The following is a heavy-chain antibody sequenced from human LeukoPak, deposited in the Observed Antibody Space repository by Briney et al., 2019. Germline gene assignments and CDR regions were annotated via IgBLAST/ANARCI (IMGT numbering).Heavy chain of an antibody. D-gene: IGHD2-15*01. CDR2: INTNTGNP. CDR1: GYTFTTYT. V-gene: IGHV7-4-1*02. J-gene: IGHJ4*02. CDR3: AIWYCSGGRCYSNARTFDY. Sequence: ASVTVSCKASGYTFTTYTMNWVREAPGQGLEWMGWINTNTGNPTYAQGLTGRFVFSLDTSVSTAYLQISSLKAEDTAVYYCAIWYCSGGRCYSNARTFDYWGQGTLVTVSS.